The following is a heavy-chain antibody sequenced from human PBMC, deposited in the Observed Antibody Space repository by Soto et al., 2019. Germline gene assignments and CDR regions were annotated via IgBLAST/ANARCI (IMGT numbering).Heavy chain of an antibody. V-gene: IGHV4-34*01. Sequence: VQLQQWGAGLLKPSETLSLTCAVYGGSFSGYYWSWIRQPPGKGLEWIGEINHSGSTNYNPSLKSRVTISVDTSKNQFSLKLSSVTAADTAVYYCARGPPSRIRGWHHYFDYWGQGTLVTVSS. D-gene: IGHD6-19*01. CDR1: GGSFSGYY. CDR2: INHSGST. CDR3: ARGPPSRIRGWHHYFDY. J-gene: IGHJ4*02.